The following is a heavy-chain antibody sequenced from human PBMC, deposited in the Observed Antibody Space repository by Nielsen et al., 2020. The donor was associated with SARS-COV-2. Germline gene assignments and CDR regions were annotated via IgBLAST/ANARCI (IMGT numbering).Heavy chain of an antibody. CDR2: IYYSGST. Sequence: WIRKPPGKGLEWIGYIYYSGSTYYNPSLKSRVTISVDTSKNQFSLKLSSVTAADTAVYYCARDRGAITFGGFDYWGQGTLVTVSS. D-gene: IGHD3-16*01. J-gene: IGHJ4*02. CDR3: ARDRGAITFGGFDY. V-gene: IGHV4-31*02.